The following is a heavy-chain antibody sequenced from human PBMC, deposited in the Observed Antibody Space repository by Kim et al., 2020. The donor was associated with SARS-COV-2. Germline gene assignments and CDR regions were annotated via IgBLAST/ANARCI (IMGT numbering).Heavy chain of an antibody. CDR1: GFTFSDSA. CDR3: AKHLRGTGSYDY. J-gene: IGHJ4*02. D-gene: IGHD3-10*01. CDR2: IGGSTSST. V-gene: IGHV3-23*01. Sequence: GGSLRLSCAASGFTFSDSAMSWVRLAPGKGLECVSVIGGSTSSTSYADSVKGRFTITRDNSKSTLFLQMNSLRAEDTAVYYCAKHLRGTGSYDYWGQGT.